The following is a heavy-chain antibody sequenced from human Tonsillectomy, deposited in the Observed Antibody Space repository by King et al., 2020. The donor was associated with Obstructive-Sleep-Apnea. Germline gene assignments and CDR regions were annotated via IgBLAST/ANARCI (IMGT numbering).Heavy chain of an antibody. D-gene: IGHD3-22*01. V-gene: IGHV4-39*07. CDR1: GGSISSGDYY. CDR3: AREGVGVVVITDVAWFDP. J-gene: IGHJ5*02. CDR2: IYYSGSTYYT. Sequence: QLQESGPGLVKPSETLSLTCTVSGGSISSGDYYWGWIRQPPGKGLEWIGSIYYSGSTYYTYYNPSVKSRVTISADTSKNQFSLKLSSVTAADTAVYYCAREGVGVVVITDVAWFDPWVQGTLVTVSS.